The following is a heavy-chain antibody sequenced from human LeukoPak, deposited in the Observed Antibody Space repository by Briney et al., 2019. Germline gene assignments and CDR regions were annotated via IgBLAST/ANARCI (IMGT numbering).Heavy chain of an antibody. V-gene: IGHV4-59*01. CDR1: GFTFSTFA. CDR3: ASNTGTVFDN. CDR2: VYYSGKT. Sequence: AGGSLRLSCAASGFTFSTFAMHWVRLSPGKGLEWIGYVYYSGKTEYNPSLRSRVTISLEMSNHQFSLKLTSVTAADTAVYYCASNTGTVFDNWGQGALVTVSS. D-gene: IGHD1-1*01. J-gene: IGHJ4*02.